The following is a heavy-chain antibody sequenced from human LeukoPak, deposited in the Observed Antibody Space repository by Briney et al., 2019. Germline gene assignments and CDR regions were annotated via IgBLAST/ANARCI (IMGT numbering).Heavy chain of an antibody. CDR3: ARDPYCSGASCYSWFDP. CDR1: GGTFSSYA. Sequence: SVKVSCKASGGTFSSYAISWVRQAPGQGLGWMGGILPIFGTANYAQKFQGRVTITADESPSTAYMELSSLRSEDTAVYYCARDPYCSGASCYSWFDPWGQGTLVTVSS. CDR2: ILPIFGTA. J-gene: IGHJ5*02. V-gene: IGHV1-69*13. D-gene: IGHD2-15*01.